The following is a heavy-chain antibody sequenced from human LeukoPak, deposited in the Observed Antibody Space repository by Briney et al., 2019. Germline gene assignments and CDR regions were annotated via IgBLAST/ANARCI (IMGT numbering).Heavy chain of an antibody. Sequence: SETLSLTCPVSGGSIRSFYWSWIRQPPGKGLEWIGYIYYSGSTNYNPSLKSRVTISVDTSKNQFSLKLSSVTAADTAVYYCARQRNSYGFPFDYWGQGTLVTVSS. CDR2: IYYSGST. D-gene: IGHD5-18*01. J-gene: IGHJ4*02. CDR1: GGSIRSFY. CDR3: ARQRNSYGFPFDY. V-gene: IGHV4-59*08.